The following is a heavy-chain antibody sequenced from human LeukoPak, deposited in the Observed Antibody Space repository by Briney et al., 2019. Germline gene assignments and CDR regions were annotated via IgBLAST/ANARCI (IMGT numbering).Heavy chain of an antibody. J-gene: IGHJ6*02. Sequence: SETLSLTCTVSGGSISSSSYYWGWIRQPPGKGLEWIGIIYYSGSTNYNPSLKSRVTISVDTSKNQFSLKLSSVTAADTAVYYCASSGIAAAGTWGYDGMDVWGQGTTVTVSS. CDR3: ASSGIAAAGTWGYDGMDV. CDR1: GGSISSSSYY. D-gene: IGHD6-13*01. CDR2: IYYSGST. V-gene: IGHV4-39*07.